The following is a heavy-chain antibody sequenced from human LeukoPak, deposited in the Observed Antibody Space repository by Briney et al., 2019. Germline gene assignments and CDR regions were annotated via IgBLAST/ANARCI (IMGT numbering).Heavy chain of an antibody. Sequence: SVKVSCKASGGSFSSYAVSWVRRAPGQGLEWMGGIIPILGIPNYAQKFQGRVTITADESTSTANMELSSLRSEDTAVYYCARGEQAGLWFGDTAFHHWGQGTLVTVSS. CDR2: IIPILGIP. D-gene: IGHD3-10*01. V-gene: IGHV1-69*10. CDR3: ARGEQAGLWFGDTAFHH. J-gene: IGHJ1*01. CDR1: GGSFSSYA.